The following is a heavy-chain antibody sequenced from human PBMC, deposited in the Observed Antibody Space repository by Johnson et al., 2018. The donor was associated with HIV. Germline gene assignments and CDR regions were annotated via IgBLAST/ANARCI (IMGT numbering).Heavy chain of an antibody. CDR2: IKQDGSEK. CDR3: ARVEPIRRAIDAFDI. V-gene: IGHV3-7*01. CDR1: GFTFSNYW. J-gene: IGHJ3*02. Sequence: VQLVESGGGLVQPGGSLRLSCAASGFTFSNYWMSWVRQAPGKGLEWVANIKQDGSEKYYVDSVKGRFTISRDNAKNSLYLQLNRLRAEDTAVYCCARVEPIRRAIDAFDIWGQGTMVTVSS.